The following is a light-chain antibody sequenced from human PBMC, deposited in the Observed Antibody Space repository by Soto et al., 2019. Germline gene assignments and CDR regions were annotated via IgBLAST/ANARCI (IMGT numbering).Light chain of an antibody. CDR2: EVT. CDR3: ISYAAGNNYLV. J-gene: IGLJ2*01. V-gene: IGLV2-8*01. CDR1: SSDVGDYNS. Sequence: QSALTQPRSVSGSPGQSVTVSCIGTSSDVGDYNSVSWYQQHPGKAPKLMIYEVTKRPSGVPDRFSGSKSGNTASLTVSGLQAVDEADYYCISYAAGNNYLVFGGGTKLTVL.